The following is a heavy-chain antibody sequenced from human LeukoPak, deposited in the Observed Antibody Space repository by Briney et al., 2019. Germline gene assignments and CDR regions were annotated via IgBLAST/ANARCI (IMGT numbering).Heavy chain of an antibody. J-gene: IGHJ4*02. D-gene: IGHD4-17*01. CDR1: GFTFSSYA. CDR3: AQDDTTVTTSGTSEQGFDY. Sequence: GGSLRLSCVASGFTFSSYAMSWVRQAPGKGLEWVSAISGSGGSTYYADSVKGRFTISRDNSKNTLYLQMNSLRAEDTAVYYCAQDDTTVTTSGTSEQGFDYWGQGTLVTVSS. CDR2: ISGSGGST. V-gene: IGHV3-23*01.